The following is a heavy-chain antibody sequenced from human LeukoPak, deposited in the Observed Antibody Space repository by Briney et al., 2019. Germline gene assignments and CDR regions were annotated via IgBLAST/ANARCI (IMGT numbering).Heavy chain of an antibody. V-gene: IGHV3-21*01. Sequence: GGSLRLFCGAFWINLSSYSMNWGPQAPGEGVGGGFSIFSSSSYIYYADSVKGRFTISRDNAKNSLYLQMNSLRAEDTAVYYCARDKIAVAGTRSVWFDPWGQGTLVTVSS. J-gene: IGHJ5*02. CDR3: ARDKIAVAGTRSVWFDP. CDR1: WINLSSYS. D-gene: IGHD6-19*01. CDR2: IFSSSSYI.